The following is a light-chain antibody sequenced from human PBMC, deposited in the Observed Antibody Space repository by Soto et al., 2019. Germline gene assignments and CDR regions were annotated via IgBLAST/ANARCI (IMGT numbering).Light chain of an antibody. CDR1: HSDVGSYNL. CDR2: EDS. V-gene: IGLV2-23*01. Sequence: QSVLTQPASVSGSPGQSITISCTGTHSDVGSYNLVSWYQQHPGKAPELIIYEDSKRPSGVSNRFSGSKSGYTASLTISGLEAEDEADYYCCSYAGSFSVIFGGGTKVTVL. J-gene: IGLJ2*01. CDR3: CSYAGSFSVI.